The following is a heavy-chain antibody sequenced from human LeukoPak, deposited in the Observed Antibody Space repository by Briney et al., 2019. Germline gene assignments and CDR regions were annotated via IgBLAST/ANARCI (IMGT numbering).Heavy chain of an antibody. CDR1: RLSFSSYG. V-gene: IGHV3-30*02. CDR3: AKDPSGPLFTNPFYYYYYMDV. D-gene: IGHD3-10*01. J-gene: IGHJ6*03. Sequence: GGSLRLSCATSRLSFSSYGVHWVRQAPGKGLEWVAFIRYDGGNKYYADSVKGRFTISRDNSKNTLYLQMNSLRPDDTAVYYCAKDPSGPLFTNPFYYYYYMDVWGKGTTVTVSS. CDR2: IRYDGGNK.